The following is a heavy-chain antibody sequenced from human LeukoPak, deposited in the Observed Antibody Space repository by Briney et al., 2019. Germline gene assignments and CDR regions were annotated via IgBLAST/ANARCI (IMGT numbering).Heavy chain of an antibody. V-gene: IGHV4-39*01. CDR2: MYYSGST. CDR3: ARVGATKYYHYYYMDV. D-gene: IGHD1-26*01. Sequence: SETLSLTCAVSGGSISSSNYYWGWIRQPPGKGLEWIGSMYYSGSTYYNPSLKSRVTMSVDTSKSQFSLKLSSVTAAGTAVYYCARVGATKYYHYYYMDVWGKGTTVTVSS. CDR1: GGSISSSNYY. J-gene: IGHJ6*03.